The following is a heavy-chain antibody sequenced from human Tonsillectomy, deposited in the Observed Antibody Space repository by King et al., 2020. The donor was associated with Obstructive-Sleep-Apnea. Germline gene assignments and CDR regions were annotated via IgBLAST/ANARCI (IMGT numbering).Heavy chain of an antibody. CDR3: AKAVAGKGDS. CDR1: GFTFSSYA. V-gene: IGHV3-23*04. D-gene: IGHD6-19*01. Sequence: VQLVESGGGLVQPGGSLRLSCAASGFTFSSYAMSWVRQAPGKGLEWVSAISGSGDNTYNVDSVKGRFTIARDNSKNTLYLQMNSLRAEDTAVYYCAKAVAGKGDSWGQGPLVTVSS. CDR2: ISGSGDNT. J-gene: IGHJ4*02.